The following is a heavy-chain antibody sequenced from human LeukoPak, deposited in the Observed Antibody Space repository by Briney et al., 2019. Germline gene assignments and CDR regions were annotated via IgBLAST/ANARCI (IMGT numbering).Heavy chain of an antibody. CDR2: IYSGGST. V-gene: IGHV3-53*01. Sequence: GGSLRLSCAASGFTVSSNYMSWVRQAPGKGLEWVSVIYSGGSTYYADSVKGRFTISRDNSKNTLYLQMNSLRAEDTAVYYCARVMMVRGVITFDAFDIWGQGTMVTVSS. CDR3: ARVMMVRGVITFDAFDI. J-gene: IGHJ3*02. D-gene: IGHD3-10*01. CDR1: GFTVSSNY.